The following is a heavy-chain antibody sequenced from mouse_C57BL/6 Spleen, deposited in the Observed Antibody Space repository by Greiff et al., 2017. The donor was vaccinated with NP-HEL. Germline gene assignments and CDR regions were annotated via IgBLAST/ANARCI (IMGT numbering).Heavy chain of an antibody. CDR1: GYTFTSYW. Sequence: QQSCKASGYTFTSYWMHWVKQRPGQGLEWIGYINPSSGYTKYNQKFKDKATLTADKSSSTAYMQLSSLTYEDSAVYYCARPSYGSSYYFDYWGQGTTLTVSS. V-gene: IGHV1-7*01. J-gene: IGHJ2*01. D-gene: IGHD1-1*01. CDR2: INPSSGYT. CDR3: ARPSYGSSYYFDY.